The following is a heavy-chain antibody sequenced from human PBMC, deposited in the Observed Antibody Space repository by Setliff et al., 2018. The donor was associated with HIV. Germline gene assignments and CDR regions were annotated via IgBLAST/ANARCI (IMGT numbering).Heavy chain of an antibody. CDR1: AYTFTAYY. V-gene: IGHV1-2*02. J-gene: IGHJ4*02. Sequence: ASVKVSCKAFAYTFTAYYLHWVRQAPGQGLEWMGWINPNSGGTNYAQKFQGRVTMTRDTSISTAYMELSRLRYDDTAVYYCARGRDFNYWGQGTLVTVSS. CDR2: INPNSGGT. CDR3: ARGRDFNY.